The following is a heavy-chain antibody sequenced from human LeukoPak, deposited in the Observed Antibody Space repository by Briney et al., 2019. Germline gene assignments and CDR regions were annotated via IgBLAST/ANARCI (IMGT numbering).Heavy chain of an antibody. CDR1: GFTVSSNY. V-gene: IGHV3-66*01. J-gene: IGHJ4*02. D-gene: IGHD3-10*01. Sequence: TGGSLRLSCTASGFTVSSNYMSWVRQAPGKGLEWVSVIYSGGSTYYADSVKGRFTISRDNSKNTLYLQMNSLRAEDTAVYYCARGGPITYPTDYWGQGTLVTVSS. CDR2: IYSGGST. CDR3: ARGGPITYPTDY.